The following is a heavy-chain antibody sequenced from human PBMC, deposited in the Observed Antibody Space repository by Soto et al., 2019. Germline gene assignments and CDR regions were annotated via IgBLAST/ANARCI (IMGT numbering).Heavy chain of an antibody. D-gene: IGHD2-8*01. CDR2: IYHSGST. CDR1: GGSISSGGYS. Sequence: LQLQESGSGLVKPSQTLSLTCAVSGGSISSGGYSWSWIRQPPGKGLEWIGYIYHSGSTYYNPSLKSRVTISVDRSKNQFSLKLSSVTAADTAVYYCARAAHCTNGVCYRAWFDPWGQGTLVTVSS. CDR3: ARAAHCTNGVCYRAWFDP. V-gene: IGHV4-30-2*01. J-gene: IGHJ5*02.